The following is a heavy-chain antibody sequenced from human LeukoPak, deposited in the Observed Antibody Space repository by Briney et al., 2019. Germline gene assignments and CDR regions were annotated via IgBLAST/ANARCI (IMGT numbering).Heavy chain of an antibody. CDR2: MNPNSGNT. D-gene: IGHD3-10*01. V-gene: IGHV1-8*01. CDR3: ARRDYYGSGSYYNEFDY. CDR1: GYTFTSYD. J-gene: IGHJ4*02. Sequence: GASVKVSCKASGYTFTSYDINWVRQATGQGLEWMGWMNPNSGNTGYAQKFQGRVTMTRNTSISTAYMELSSLRSEDTAVYYCARRDYYGSGSYYNEFDYWGQGTLVTVSS.